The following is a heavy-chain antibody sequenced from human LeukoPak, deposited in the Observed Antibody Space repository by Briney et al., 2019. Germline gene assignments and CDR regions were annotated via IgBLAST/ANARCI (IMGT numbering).Heavy chain of an antibody. CDR1: NYSISNSLY. Sequence: SETLSLTCSGSNYSISNSLYWGWLRQPPGKGLEWIGGIYRSGSTFYNPSLKSRVTISLDTSKNQFSLKLSSVTAADTAVYFCARGTYGYYMDVWGKGTTVTVSS. CDR3: ARGTYGYYMDV. D-gene: IGHD4-17*01. V-gene: IGHV4-38-2*02. CDR2: IYRSGST. J-gene: IGHJ6*03.